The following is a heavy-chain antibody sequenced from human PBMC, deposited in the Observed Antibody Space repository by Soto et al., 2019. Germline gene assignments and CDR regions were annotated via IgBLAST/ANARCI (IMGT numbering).Heavy chain of an antibody. CDR2: IYYSGST. D-gene: IGHD3-3*01. CDR1: GGSIISYY. V-gene: IGHV4-59*01. Sequence: PSETLSLTCTVSGGSIISYYWIFIRQPPGKGLEWIGYIYYSGSTNYNPSLKSRVTISVDTSKNQFSLKLSSVTAADTAVYYCARGFGVVITDYFDYWGQGTLVTVS. CDR3: ARGFGVVITDYFDY. J-gene: IGHJ4*02.